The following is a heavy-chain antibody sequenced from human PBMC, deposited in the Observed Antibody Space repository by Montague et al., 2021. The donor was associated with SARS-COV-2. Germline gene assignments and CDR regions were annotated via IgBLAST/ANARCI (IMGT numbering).Heavy chain of an antibody. D-gene: IGHD3-16*02. J-gene: IGHJ4*02. CDR3: ARHLGGYYDYMWGNSREDYFDQ. Sequence: QSGAEVKKPGESLRISCKGSGYYFISYWITWVRQMPGKGLEWMGKIDPGDSSTNYSPSFQGHVTISADKSSSTAYLQWSGLKASDTAMYYCARHLGGYYDYMWGNSREDYFDQRGQGTLVTVSS. CDR1: GYYFISYW. V-gene: IGHV5-10-1*01. CDR2: IDPGDSST.